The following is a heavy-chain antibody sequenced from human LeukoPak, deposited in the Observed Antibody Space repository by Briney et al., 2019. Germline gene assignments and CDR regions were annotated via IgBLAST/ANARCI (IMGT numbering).Heavy chain of an antibody. J-gene: IGHJ6*02. D-gene: IGHD4-17*01. V-gene: IGHV3-30*18. CDR1: GFTFSSYG. Sequence: PGRSLRLSCAASGFTFSSYGMHWVRQAPGKGLEWVAVISYDGSNKYYADSVKGRFTISRDNSKNTLYPQMDSLRAEDTAVYYCAKDLEATVTYRSYYYYGMDVWGQGTTVTVSS. CDR3: AKDLEATVTYRSYYYYGMDV. CDR2: ISYDGSNK.